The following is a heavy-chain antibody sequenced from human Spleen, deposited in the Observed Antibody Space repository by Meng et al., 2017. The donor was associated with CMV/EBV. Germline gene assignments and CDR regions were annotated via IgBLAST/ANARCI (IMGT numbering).Heavy chain of an antibody. J-gene: IGHJ6*02. D-gene: IGHD6-13*01. CDR1: GGSVSSGSSY. CDR2: LYYSGSP. CDR3: ATFAAVSTPYYQYGMDV. V-gene: IGHV4-61*01. Sequence: SETLSLTCTVSGGSVSSGSSYWSWIRQPPGKGLEWIACLYYSGSPNYSPSLKSRVTISVDTSKNQFSLKLTSVTAADAAVYYCATFAAVSTPYYQYGMDVWGQGTTVTVSS.